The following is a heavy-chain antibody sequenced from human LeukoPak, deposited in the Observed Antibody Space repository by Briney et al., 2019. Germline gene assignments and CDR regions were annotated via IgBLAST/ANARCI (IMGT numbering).Heavy chain of an antibody. CDR3: ARVDESSDAFDI. D-gene: IGHD2-15*01. Sequence: SETLSLTCTVSGGSISSYYWSWIRQPPGKGQEWIGYIYYSGSTNYNPSLKSRVTISVDTSKNQFSLKLSSVTAADTAVYYCARVDESSDAFDIWGQGTLVTVSS. CDR2: IYYSGST. V-gene: IGHV4-59*01. J-gene: IGHJ3*02. CDR1: GGSISSYY.